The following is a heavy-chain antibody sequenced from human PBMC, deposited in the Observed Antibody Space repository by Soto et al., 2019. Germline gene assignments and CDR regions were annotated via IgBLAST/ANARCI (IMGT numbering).Heavy chain of an antibody. Sequence: QVQLQQWGAGLLKPSETLSLTCAVYGGSFSGYYWSWIRQPPGKGLEWLGEINHSGSTNYNPSLKSRVTISVDTSKNQFSLKLSSVTAADTAGYYCASNSSGSPSWFDPWGQGTLVTVSS. CDR2: INHSGST. V-gene: IGHV4-34*01. CDR3: ASNSSGSPSWFDP. CDR1: GGSFSGYY. D-gene: IGHD3-10*01. J-gene: IGHJ5*02.